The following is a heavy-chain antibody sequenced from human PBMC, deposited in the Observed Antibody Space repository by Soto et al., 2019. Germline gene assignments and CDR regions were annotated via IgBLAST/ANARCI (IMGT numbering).Heavy chain of an antibody. CDR2: INANNGGA. V-gene: IGHV1-2*02. Sequence: ASVKVSCKASGYTFTDYHIHWVRQAPGQGLEFMGWINANNGGAGSAQQFQGRVTVTRDTSITTVYMELSNLRSDDTAVYYCAREGGSEHLQPSYNWFDTWGQGNLVTVSS. J-gene: IGHJ5*02. D-gene: IGHD6-25*01. CDR1: GYTFTDYH. CDR3: AREGGSEHLQPSYNWFDT.